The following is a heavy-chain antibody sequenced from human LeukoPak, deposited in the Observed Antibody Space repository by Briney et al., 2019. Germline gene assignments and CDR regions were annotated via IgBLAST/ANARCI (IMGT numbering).Heavy chain of an antibody. V-gene: IGHV1-69*06. CDR1: GGTFSSYA. D-gene: IGHD2-21*02. CDR2: IIPIFGTA. J-gene: IGHJ5*02. Sequence: SVKVSCKASGGTFSSYAISWVRQAPGQGLEWMGGIIPIFGTANYAQKFQGRVTITADKSTSTAYMELSSLRSEDTAVYYCARGSLVVTATYNWFDPWGQGTLVTVCS. CDR3: ARGSLVVTATYNWFDP.